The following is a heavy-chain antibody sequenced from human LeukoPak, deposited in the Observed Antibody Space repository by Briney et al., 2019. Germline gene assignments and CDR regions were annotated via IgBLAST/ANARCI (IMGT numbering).Heavy chain of an antibody. CDR3: ARHADSGFGELAFDY. Sequence: SETLSLTCTVSGGSIRSSGYYWGCIRQPPGKGLEWIGSIYYSGSTYYNPSLRSRVTISVDTSKNQFSLKLTSVTAADTAVYYCARHADSGFGELAFDYWGQGTLVTVSS. J-gene: IGHJ4*02. V-gene: IGHV4-39*01. CDR2: IYYSGST. CDR1: GGSIRSSGYY. D-gene: IGHD3-10*01.